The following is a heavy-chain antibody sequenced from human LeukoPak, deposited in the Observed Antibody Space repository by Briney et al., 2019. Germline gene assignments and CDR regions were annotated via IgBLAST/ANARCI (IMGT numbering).Heavy chain of an antibody. J-gene: IGHJ4*02. Sequence: GASVKVSCKASGYTFTSYAMHWVRQAPGQRLEWMGWINAGNGNTKYSQEFQGRVTITRDTSTSTTYMELRSLRSDDTAVYYCARDRSPRHYYDTSDYHGAANYWGQGTLVTVSS. D-gene: IGHD3-22*01. V-gene: IGHV1-3*01. CDR2: INAGNGNT. CDR1: GYTFTSYA. CDR3: ARDRSPRHYYDTSDYHGAANY.